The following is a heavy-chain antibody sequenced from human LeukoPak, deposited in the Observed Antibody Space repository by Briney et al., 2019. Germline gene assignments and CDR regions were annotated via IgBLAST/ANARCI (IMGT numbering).Heavy chain of an antibody. Sequence: GGSLRLSCATSGLTFSNYAMTWVRQAPGKGLECVSAISGSGGTTYYADSVKGRFSISRDNSKNTLYLQMNSLRAEDTAVYFCAKQPANWGRAFDIWGQGTMITVSP. CDR1: GLTFSNYA. D-gene: IGHD7-27*01. V-gene: IGHV3-23*01. J-gene: IGHJ3*02. CDR2: ISGSGGTT. CDR3: AKQPANWGRAFDI.